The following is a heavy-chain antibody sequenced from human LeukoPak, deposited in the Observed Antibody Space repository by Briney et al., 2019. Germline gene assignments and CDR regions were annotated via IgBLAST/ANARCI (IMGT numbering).Heavy chain of an antibody. J-gene: IGHJ3*02. V-gene: IGHV7-4-1*02. CDR2: INTNTGNP. CDR3: ARTQTSLDDSFAFDI. CDR1: GYTFTSYA. Sequence: ASVKVSCKASGYTFTSYAMNWVRQAPGQGLEWMGWINTNTGNPTYAQGFTGRFVFSLDTSVSTAYLQISSLKAEDTAVYYCARTQTSLDDSFAFDIWGQGTMVTVSS. D-gene: IGHD3-22*01.